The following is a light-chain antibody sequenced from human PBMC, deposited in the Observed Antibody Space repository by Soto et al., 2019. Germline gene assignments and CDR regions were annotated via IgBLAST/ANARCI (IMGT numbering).Light chain of an antibody. V-gene: IGKV3-20*01. Sequence: EIGLTQSPGTLSLSPGERATLSCRASQSVSSSYLAWYQQKPGQAPRLLIYGASSRATGIPDRFSGSGSGTDFTLTISRLEPEDFAGYYCQQYGSSRTFGQGTKVEIK. CDR3: QQYGSSRT. CDR1: QSVSSSY. J-gene: IGKJ1*01. CDR2: GAS.